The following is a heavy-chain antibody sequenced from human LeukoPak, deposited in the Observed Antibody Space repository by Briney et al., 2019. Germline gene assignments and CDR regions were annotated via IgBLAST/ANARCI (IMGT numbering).Heavy chain of an antibody. CDR3: ARTGRLYYYYYGMDV. D-gene: IGHD1-1*01. Sequence: SVKVSCKASGGTFISYAISWVRQAPGQGLEWMGGIIPIFGIANYAQKFQGRVTITADKSTSTAYMELSSLRSEDTAVYYCARTGRLYYYYYGMDVWGQGTTVTVSS. J-gene: IGHJ6*02. CDR1: GGTFISYA. V-gene: IGHV1-69*17. CDR2: IIPIFGIA.